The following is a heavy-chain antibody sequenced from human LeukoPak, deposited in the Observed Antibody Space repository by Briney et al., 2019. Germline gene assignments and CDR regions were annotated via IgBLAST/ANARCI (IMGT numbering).Heavy chain of an antibody. CDR3: AREGTLVTPFDY. CDR2: IYSSGRT. V-gene: IGHV4-59*01. CDR1: RDSISGYH. Sequence: SETLTLLCTVSRDSISGYHWRWLRQPPGKGLEWIGYIYSSGRTNYNPSLKSRVTISIDTSKDQFSLKLTPVTAAETAVYYSAREGTLVTPFDYWGQGTLVTVSS. D-gene: IGHD3-10*01. J-gene: IGHJ4*02.